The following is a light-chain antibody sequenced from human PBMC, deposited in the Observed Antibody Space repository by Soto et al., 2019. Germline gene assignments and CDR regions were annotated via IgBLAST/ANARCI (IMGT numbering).Light chain of an antibody. Sequence: DIQMTQSPSSLSASVGDRVTITCRASQSITHYLNWYQQKPGKAPKLLIYDASSLQSGVPSRFSGGGAGTPFTLAISSLQPEDFSTYYCQQSYNTPLSFGGGTKVEI. CDR1: QSITHY. CDR2: DAS. V-gene: IGKV1-39*01. J-gene: IGKJ4*01. CDR3: QQSYNTPLS.